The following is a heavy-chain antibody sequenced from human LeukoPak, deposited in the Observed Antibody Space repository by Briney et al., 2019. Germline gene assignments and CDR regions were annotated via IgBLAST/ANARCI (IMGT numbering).Heavy chain of an antibody. J-gene: IGHJ4*02. D-gene: IGHD2-15*01. Sequence: SQTLSLTCTVSGGSISSGDYYWSWIRQPPGKGLEWIGYIYYSGSTYYNPPLKSRVTISVDTSKNQFSLKLSSVTAADTAVYYCARVLEDCSGGSCFTAFDYWGQGTLVTVSS. CDR3: ARVLEDCSGGSCFTAFDY. V-gene: IGHV4-30-4*01. CDR2: IYYSGST. CDR1: GGSISSGDYY.